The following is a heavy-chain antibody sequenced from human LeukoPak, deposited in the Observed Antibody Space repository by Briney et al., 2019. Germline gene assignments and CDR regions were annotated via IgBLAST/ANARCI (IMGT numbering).Heavy chain of an antibody. Sequence: ASVKVSCKASGYTFTSYDINWVRQATGQGLEWMGGMNPNSGGTNYAQKFQGRVTMTRDTSISTAYMELSRLRSDDTAVYYCASRPPRWYWGQGTLVTVSS. CDR3: ASRPPRWY. CDR1: GYTFTSYD. J-gene: IGHJ4*02. CDR2: MNPNSGGT. D-gene: IGHD6-6*01. V-gene: IGHV1-2*02.